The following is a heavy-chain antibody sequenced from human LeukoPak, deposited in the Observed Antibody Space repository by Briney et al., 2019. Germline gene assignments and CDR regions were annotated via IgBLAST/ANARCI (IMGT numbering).Heavy chain of an antibody. D-gene: IGHD6-19*01. CDR2: INPNSGGT. CDR1: XYTFTGYY. CDR3: ARPSYSSGWYFDY. Sequence: SVKVSCXXXXYTFTGYYMHWVRQAPGQGLEWMGWINPNSGGTNYAQKFQGRVTMTRDTSISTAYMELSRLRSDDTAVYYCARPSYSSGWYFDYWGQGTLVTVSS. J-gene: IGHJ4*02. V-gene: IGHV1-2*02.